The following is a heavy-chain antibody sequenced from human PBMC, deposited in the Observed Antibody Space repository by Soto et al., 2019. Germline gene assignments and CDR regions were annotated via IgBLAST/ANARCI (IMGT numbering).Heavy chain of an antibody. CDR2: IYWDDDK. J-gene: IGHJ3*02. Sequence: QITLQESAPVLVRPTETLKLTCTYSGFSLSTSGEGVGWVRQSPGKALEWLAVIYWDDDKRYMPSLKNRLSITKDTSRRQVVLAMTHMLPMDTGTYYCARRLRQSGTSWDSGAFDIWGPGTAVAVS. V-gene: IGHV2-5*02. CDR3: ARRLRQSGTSWDSGAFDI. D-gene: IGHD1-26*01. CDR1: GFSLSTSGEG.